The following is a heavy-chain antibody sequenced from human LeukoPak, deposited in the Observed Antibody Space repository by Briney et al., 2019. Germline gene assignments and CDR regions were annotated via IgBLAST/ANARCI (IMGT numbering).Heavy chain of an antibody. D-gene: IGHD1-1*01. CDR2: ISSNGGST. CDR3: ARGSDDLDY. Sequence: GGSLRLSCAASGFTFSSYAMHWVRQAPGKGLEYVSAISSNGGSTYYANSVKGRFTISRDNSKNTLYLQMGSLRAEDMAVYYCARGSDDLDYWGQGTLVTVSS. V-gene: IGHV3-64*01. CDR1: GFTFSSYA. J-gene: IGHJ4*02.